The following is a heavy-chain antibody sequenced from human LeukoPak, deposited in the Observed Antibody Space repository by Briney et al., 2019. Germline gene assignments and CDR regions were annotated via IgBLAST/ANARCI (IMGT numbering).Heavy chain of an antibody. J-gene: IGHJ4*02. Sequence: PSETLSLTCAVYGGSFSGYYWSWIRQPPGKGLEWIGFIYYTGNTYYNPSLKSRVTISVDMTKNQFSLKLSSVTAADTAVYYCARGYYSSFDYWGREPWSPSPQ. V-gene: IGHV4-59*01. CDR1: GGSFSGYY. D-gene: IGHD3-10*01. CDR2: IYYTGNT. CDR3: ARGYYSSFDY.